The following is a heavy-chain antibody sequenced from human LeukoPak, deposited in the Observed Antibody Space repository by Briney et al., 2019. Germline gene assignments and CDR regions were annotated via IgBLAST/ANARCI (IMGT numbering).Heavy chain of an antibody. D-gene: IGHD3-22*01. CDR3: ARQYHYDNSGYYYGTLG. Sequence: AETLSLTCTVSGTSISSSSYYWGWIRQPPGKGLEWIETIYYSGSSYYNPSLKSRVTISVDTSKNQFSLKLSSVTAADTAVYYCARQYHYDNSGYYYGTLGWGQGTLVTVSS. V-gene: IGHV4-39*01. J-gene: IGHJ4*02. CDR2: IYYSGSS. CDR1: GTSISSSSYY.